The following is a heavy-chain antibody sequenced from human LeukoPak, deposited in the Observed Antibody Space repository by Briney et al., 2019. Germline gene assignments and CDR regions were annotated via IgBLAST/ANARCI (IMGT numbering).Heavy chain of an antibody. J-gene: IGHJ4*02. CDR2: IYYSGST. D-gene: IGHD3-3*01. V-gene: IGHV4-59*01. CDR1: GGSISSYY. CDR3: ASRSSIWSGYQDTLYYFDS. Sequence: SETLSLTCTVSGGSISSYYWSWIRQPPGKRLEWIGHIYYSGSTNYNPSPKSRVTISVDTSKSQFSLKLSSVTAADTAVYYCASRSSIWSGYQDTLYYFDSWGQGTLVTVSS.